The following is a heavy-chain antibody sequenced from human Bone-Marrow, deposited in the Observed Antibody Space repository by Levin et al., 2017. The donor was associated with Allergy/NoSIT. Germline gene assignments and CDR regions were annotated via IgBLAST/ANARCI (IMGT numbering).Heavy chain of an antibody. Sequence: GESLKISCGASGFILNSYWMYWVRQAPGKGLVWVSRINTDGKTRTYADSVTGRFTVSRDSTKNTLYLQMNSLRAEDSAIYYCARGGDSGSLDYWGQGTLVTVSS. D-gene: IGHD3-22*01. V-gene: IGHV3-74*01. CDR2: INTDGKTR. J-gene: IGHJ4*02. CDR3: ARGGDSGSLDY. CDR1: GFILNSYW.